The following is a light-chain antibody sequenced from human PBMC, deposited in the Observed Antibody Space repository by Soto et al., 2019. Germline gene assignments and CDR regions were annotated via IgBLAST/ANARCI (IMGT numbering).Light chain of an antibody. CDR2: GAS. CDR3: QQYNNWHRGT. Sequence: ELVMTQSPATLSVSPGERSTLSCRAIESVSSNLAWYQQKPCHAPRLLIYGASTRATGIPASFSGSGSGTEFTLTISSLQYEDFAAYYCQQYNNWHRGTFGQGTKVDIK. CDR1: ESVSSN. V-gene: IGKV3-15*01. J-gene: IGKJ1*01.